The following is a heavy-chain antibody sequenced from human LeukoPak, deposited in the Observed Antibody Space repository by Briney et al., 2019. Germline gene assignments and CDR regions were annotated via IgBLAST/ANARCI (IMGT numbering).Heavy chain of an antibody. CDR1: GGSISSYY. V-gene: IGHV4-59*01. D-gene: IGHD3-22*01. Sequence: PSETLSLTCTVSGGSISSYYWSWIRQPPGKGLEWIGYIYYSGSTNYNPSLKSRVTISVDTSKNQFSLKLSSVTAADTAVYYCATELFYYDSSGYHRYFDYWGQGTLVTVSS. CDR2: IYYSGST. J-gene: IGHJ4*02. CDR3: ATELFYYDSSGYHRYFDY.